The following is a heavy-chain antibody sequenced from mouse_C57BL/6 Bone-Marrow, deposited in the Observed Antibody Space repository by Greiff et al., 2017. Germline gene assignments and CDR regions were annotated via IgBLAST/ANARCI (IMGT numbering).Heavy chain of an antibody. CDR2: ISSGGSYT. CDR3: ARQGYSNYGAY. V-gene: IGHV5-6*01. Sequence: EVQVVESGGDLVKPGGSLKLSCAASGFTFSSYGMSWVRQTPDKRLEWVATISSGGSYTYYPDSVKGRFTISRDNAKNTLYLQMSSLKSEDTAMYYCARQGYSNYGAYWGQGTLVTVSA. J-gene: IGHJ3*01. CDR1: GFTFSSYG. D-gene: IGHD2-5*01.